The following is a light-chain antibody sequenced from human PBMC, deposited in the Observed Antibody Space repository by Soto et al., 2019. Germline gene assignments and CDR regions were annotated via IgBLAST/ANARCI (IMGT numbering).Light chain of an antibody. CDR1: SSDVGHPYNY. V-gene: IGLV2-14*03. J-gene: IGLJ3*02. CDR3: MSYIDSTSTHWV. Sequence: QSVLTQSASVSGSPGQSITISCTGTSSDVGHPYNYVSWYQQHPGKAPKLLIFKVSNRPSGISGRFSGSKSGNTASLTISGLQAEDEADYYCMSYIDSTSTHWVLGGGTKVTVL. CDR2: KVS.